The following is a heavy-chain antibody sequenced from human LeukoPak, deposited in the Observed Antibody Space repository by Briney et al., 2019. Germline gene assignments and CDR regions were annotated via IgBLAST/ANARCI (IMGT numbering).Heavy chain of an antibody. CDR2: IYYSGST. CDR1: GGSISSFY. CDR3: ARRAINSVMFDY. D-gene: IGHD3-16*01. J-gene: IGHJ4*02. V-gene: IGHV4-59*08. Sequence: SETLSLTCNVSGGSISSFYWSWIRQPPGKGLEWIGYIYYSGSTNYNPSLRSRVTISVDTSKNQFSLKLSSATAADTAVYFCARRAINSVMFDYWGQGTLVTVSS.